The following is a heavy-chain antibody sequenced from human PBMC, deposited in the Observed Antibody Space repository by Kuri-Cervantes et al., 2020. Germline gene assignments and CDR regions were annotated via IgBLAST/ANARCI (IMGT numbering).Heavy chain of an antibody. J-gene: IGHJ4*02. V-gene: IGHV5-51*01. CDR2: IYPGDSDT. CDR1: GYNFTTYW. D-gene: IGHD1-26*01. Sequence: GESLKISCKDSGYNFTTYWIGWVRQMPGKGLEWMGIIYPGDSDTRYSSSFQGQVTISADKSISTAYLQWSSLKASDSAMYYCARTSGSYLGDFDIWGQGTLVTVSS. CDR3: ARTSGSYLGDFDI.